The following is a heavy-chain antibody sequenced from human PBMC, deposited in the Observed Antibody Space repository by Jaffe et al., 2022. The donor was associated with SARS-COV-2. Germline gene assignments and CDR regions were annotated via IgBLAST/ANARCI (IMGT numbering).Heavy chain of an antibody. J-gene: IGHJ6*02. CDR2: IYPGDSDT. CDR3: ARLGGYNYPSYYYYGMDV. Sequence: EVQLVQSGAEVKKPGESLKISCKGSGYSFTSYWIGWVRQMPGKGLEWMGIIYPGDSDTRYSPSFQGQVTISADKSISTAYLQWSSLKASDTAMYYCARLGGYNYPSYYYYGMDVWGQGTTVTVSS. V-gene: IGHV5-51*01. CDR1: GYSFTSYW. D-gene: IGHD5-12*01.